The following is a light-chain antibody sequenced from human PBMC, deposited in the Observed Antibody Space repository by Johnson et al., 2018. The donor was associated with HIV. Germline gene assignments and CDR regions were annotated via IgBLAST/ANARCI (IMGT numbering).Light chain of an antibody. Sequence: QSVLTQPPSVSAAPGQKVTISCSGSSSNIGSNTVNWYQQLPGTAPKLLIYRNNKRPSGVPDRFSGSKSGTSASLDISGLPAEDEADYYCGTWDSSLNAYVFGTVTKVTVL. CDR3: GTWDSSLNAYV. CDR1: SSNIGSNT. CDR2: RNN. J-gene: IGLJ1*01. V-gene: IGLV1-44*01.